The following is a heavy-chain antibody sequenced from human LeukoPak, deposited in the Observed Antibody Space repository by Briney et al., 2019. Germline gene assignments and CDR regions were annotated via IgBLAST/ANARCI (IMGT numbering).Heavy chain of an antibody. D-gene: IGHD2-15*01. CDR3: ARYCSGGSCYYYGMDV. Sequence: SETLSLTCTVSGGSISSYYWSWIRQPPGKGLEWIGYIYYSGSTNYNPSLKSRVTISVDTSKNQLSLRLSSVTAADTAVYYCARYCSGGSCYYYGMDVWGQGTTVTVSS. CDR1: GGSISSYY. V-gene: IGHV4-59*01. CDR2: IYYSGST. J-gene: IGHJ6*02.